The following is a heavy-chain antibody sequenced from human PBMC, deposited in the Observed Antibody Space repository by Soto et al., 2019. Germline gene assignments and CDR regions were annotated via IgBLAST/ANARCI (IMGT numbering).Heavy chain of an antibody. Sequence: GGSLRLSCAASGFTFSSYGMHWVRQAPGKGLEWVAVISYDGRNKYYADAVKGRFTISRDNSKNTLYLQMSSLRAEDTAVYYCVKDGSSGWPYFYYMDVWGQGTTVTVSS. CDR3: VKDGSSGWPYFYYMDV. D-gene: IGHD6-19*01. V-gene: IGHV3-30*18. J-gene: IGHJ6*03. CDR2: ISYDGRNK. CDR1: GFTFSSYG.